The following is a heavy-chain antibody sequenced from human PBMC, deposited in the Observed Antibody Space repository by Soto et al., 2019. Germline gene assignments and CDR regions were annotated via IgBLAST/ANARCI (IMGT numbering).Heavy chain of an antibody. D-gene: IGHD1-20*01. J-gene: IGHJ4*02. CDR2: IYYSGST. CDR1: GGSISSYY. V-gene: IGHV4-59*01. Sequence: SETLSLTCTVSGGSISSYYWSWIRQPPGKGLEWIGYIYYSGSTNYNPSLKSRVTISVDTSKNQFSLKLSSVTAADTAVYYCARDRRLYNWNDDLGWYYFDYWGQGTLVTVSS. CDR3: ARDRRLYNWNDDLGWYYFDY.